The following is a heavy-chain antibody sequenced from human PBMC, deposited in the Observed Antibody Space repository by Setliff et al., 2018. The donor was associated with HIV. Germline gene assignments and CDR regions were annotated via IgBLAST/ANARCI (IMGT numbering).Heavy chain of an antibody. J-gene: IGHJ4*02. D-gene: IGHD3-3*01. CDR3: ATSTTRFFWNGFYQGGFGSRNSHSFEN. CDR1: GYTFNASY. V-gene: IGHV1-2*02. Sequence: ASVKVSCKPSGYTFNASYLHWVRQAPGQGLQWMGWMHPNSGATKQAQKFRDRVTLTGDTSISTASMELSSLQSDDTAMYYCATSTTRFFWNGFYQGGFGSRNSHSFENWGQGTLVTVSS. CDR2: MHPNSGAT.